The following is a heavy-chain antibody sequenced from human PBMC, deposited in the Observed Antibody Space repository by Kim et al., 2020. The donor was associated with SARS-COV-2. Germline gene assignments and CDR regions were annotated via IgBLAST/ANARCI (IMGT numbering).Heavy chain of an antibody. J-gene: IGHJ6*02. Sequence: GGSLRLSCAASGFTFSDYYMSWIRQAPGKGLEWVSYISSSGSTIYYADSVKGRFTISRDNAKNSLYLQMNSLRAEDTAVYYCARESRLDYYGSGSYFDYYGMDVWGQGTTVTVSS. CDR2: ISSSGSTI. V-gene: IGHV3-11*01. CDR3: ARESRLDYYGSGSYFDYYGMDV. CDR1: GFTFSDYY. D-gene: IGHD3-10*01.